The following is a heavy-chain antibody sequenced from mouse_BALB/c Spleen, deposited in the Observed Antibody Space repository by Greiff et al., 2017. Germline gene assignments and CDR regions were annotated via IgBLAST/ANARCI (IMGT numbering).Heavy chain of an antibody. J-gene: IGHJ2*01. CDR2: IRNKANGYTT. D-gene: IGHD2-14*01. V-gene: IGHV7-3*02. Sequence: DVMLVESGGGLVQPGGSLRLSCATSGFTFTDYYMSWVRQPPGKALEWLGFIRNKANGYTTEYSASVKGRFTISRDNSQSILYLQMNTLRAEDRATYYCARDNRYDYGGQGTTLTVSS. CDR1: GFTFTDYY. CDR3: ARDNRYDY.